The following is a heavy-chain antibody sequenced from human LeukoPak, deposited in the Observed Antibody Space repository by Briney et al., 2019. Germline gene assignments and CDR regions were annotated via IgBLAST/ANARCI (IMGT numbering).Heavy chain of an antibody. Sequence: GASVTVSCKASGYTFTSYGISWVRQAPGQGLEWMGWISAYNGNTNFAQKLQGRVTMTTDTSTSTAYMELRSLRSDDTAVYHCASLGGDCYSCMSDWGQGTLVTVSS. J-gene: IGHJ4*02. D-gene: IGHD2-21*02. CDR3: ASLGGDCYSCMSD. CDR1: GYTFTSYG. V-gene: IGHV1-18*01. CDR2: ISAYNGNT.